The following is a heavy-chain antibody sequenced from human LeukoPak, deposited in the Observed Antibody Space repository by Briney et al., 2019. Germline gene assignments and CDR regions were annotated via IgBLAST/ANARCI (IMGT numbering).Heavy chain of an antibody. J-gene: IGHJ4*02. CDR3: ARALYGYCSGGTCYWSYFDY. D-gene: IGHD2-15*01. CDR2: IWYDGSDK. CDR1: GFTFSSFG. Sequence: GRSLRLSCAASGFTFSSFGMHWVRQAPGKGLEWVAVIWYDGSDKYHADSVKGRFTISRDNSKNTVYLQMNSLRAEDTAVYYCARALYGYCSGGTCYWSYFDYWGQGTLVTVSS. V-gene: IGHV3-33*01.